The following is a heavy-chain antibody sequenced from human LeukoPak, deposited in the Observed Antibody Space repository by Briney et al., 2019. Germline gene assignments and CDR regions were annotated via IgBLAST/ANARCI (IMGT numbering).Heavy chain of an antibody. CDR1: GASISTSTYF. J-gene: IGHJ5*02. CDR2: ISYLGTT. CDR3: SRHSSVRGVIP. V-gene: IGHV4-39*01. D-gene: IGHD3-10*02. Sequence: SETLPLTCTLSGASISTSTYFWGWIRQSPGKELEWIGSISYLGTTYFNPSLQSRVSMSIDTSKNQFSLKMSSVTAADTAVYYCSRHSSVRGVIPWGQGALVTVSS.